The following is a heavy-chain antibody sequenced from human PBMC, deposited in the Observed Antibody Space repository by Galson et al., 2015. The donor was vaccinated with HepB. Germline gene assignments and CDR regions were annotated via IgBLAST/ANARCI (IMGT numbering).Heavy chain of an antibody. CDR3: ATHTRTIAARNDAFDI. V-gene: IGHV5-51*01. D-gene: IGHD6-6*01. J-gene: IGHJ3*02. Sequence: SFTSYWIGWVRQMPGKGLEWMGIIYPGDSDTRYSPSFQGQVTISADKSISTAYLQWSSLKASDTAMYYCATHTRTIAARNDAFDIWGQGTMVTVSS. CDR2: IYPGDSDT. CDR1: SFTSYW.